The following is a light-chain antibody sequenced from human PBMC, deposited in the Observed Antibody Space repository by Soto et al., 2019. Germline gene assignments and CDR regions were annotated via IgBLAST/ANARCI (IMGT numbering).Light chain of an antibody. Sequence: QSVLTQPPSASGTPGQRVTIACSGGSSNIESNTVNWYQQVPGTAPKLLGYSNNQRPSGVPDRFSGSQAGTSASLAISGLQSEDEADYYCATWADSLNGWVIGGGTKVTVL. CDR2: SNN. CDR1: SSNIESNT. CDR3: ATWADSLNGWV. J-gene: IGLJ2*01. V-gene: IGLV1-44*01.